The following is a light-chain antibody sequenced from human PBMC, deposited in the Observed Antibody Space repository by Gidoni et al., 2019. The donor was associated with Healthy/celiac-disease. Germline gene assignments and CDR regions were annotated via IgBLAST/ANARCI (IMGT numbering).Light chain of an antibody. V-gene: IGKV1-39*01. J-gene: IGKJ4*01. CDR2: AAS. CDR1: QSISSY. CDR3: QQSDSTPLT. Sequence: DIQMTQSPSSLSASVRDRVTITCRASQSISSYLNWYQQKPGKAPKLLIYAASSLQSGVPSRFSGSGSGTDFTLTISSLQPEDFATYYCQQSDSTPLTFGGXTKVEIK.